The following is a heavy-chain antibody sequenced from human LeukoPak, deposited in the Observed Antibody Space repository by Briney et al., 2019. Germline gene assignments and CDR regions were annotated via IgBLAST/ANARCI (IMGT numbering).Heavy chain of an antibody. D-gene: IGHD6-19*01. CDR3: ARQKAEQWLVLYY. V-gene: IGHV4-39*01. Sequence: PSETLSLTCTVSGGSISSSSFYWGWIRQPPGKGLEWIGSVYYSGSPYYNPSLKSRVTISVDTSKNQFSLRLSSVTAADTAVYYCARQKAEQWLVLYYWGQGTLVTVSS. CDR1: GGSISSSSFY. CDR2: VYYSGSP. J-gene: IGHJ4*02.